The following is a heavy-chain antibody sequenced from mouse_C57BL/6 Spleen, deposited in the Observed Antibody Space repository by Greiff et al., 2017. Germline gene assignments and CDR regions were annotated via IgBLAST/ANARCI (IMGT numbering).Heavy chain of an antibody. D-gene: IGHD2-12*01. J-gene: IGHJ4*01. Sequence: QVQLKQSGPGLVAPSQSLSITCTVSGFSLTSYGVDWVRQPPGKGLEWLGGIWGGGSTTYNSALMSRLSISKDNSNSQVYLKMNSLKTENTAMYDCSKQDNCYSYAIDYWGQGTSVTVSA. V-gene: IGHV2-9*01. CDR2: IWGGGST. CDR1: GFSLTSYG. CDR3: SKQDNCYSYAIDY.